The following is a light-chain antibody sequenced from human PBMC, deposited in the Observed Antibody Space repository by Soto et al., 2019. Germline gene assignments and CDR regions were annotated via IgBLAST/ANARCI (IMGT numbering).Light chain of an antibody. CDR3: SSYTSSSTAVV. Sequence: QSVLTQPRSVSGSPGQSVTISCTGTSSDVGTYDFVSWYQQHPGKAPRLMIFDVSERPSGVPDRFSGSKSGNTASLTISGLQAEDEADYYCSSYTSSSTAVVFGGGTKLTVL. V-gene: IGLV2-11*01. CDR1: SSDVGTYDF. CDR2: DVS. J-gene: IGLJ2*01.